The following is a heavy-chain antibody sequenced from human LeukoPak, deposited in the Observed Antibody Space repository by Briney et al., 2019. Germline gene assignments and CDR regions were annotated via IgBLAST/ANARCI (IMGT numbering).Heavy chain of an antibody. Sequence: PSETLSLTCTVSGGSISSHYWSWIRQPPGKGLEWIGYIYYSGSTNYNPSLKSRVTISVDTSKNQCSLKLSSVTAADTGVYYCARDLGNYPDYWGQGTLVTVSS. D-gene: IGHD3-10*01. CDR2: IYYSGST. V-gene: IGHV4-59*11. CDR1: GGSISSHY. J-gene: IGHJ4*02. CDR3: ARDLGNYPDY.